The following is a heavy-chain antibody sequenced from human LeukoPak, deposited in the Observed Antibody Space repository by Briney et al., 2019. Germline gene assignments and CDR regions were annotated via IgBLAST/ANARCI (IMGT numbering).Heavy chain of an antibody. Sequence: PSETLSLTCAVSGGSISSYYWSWIRQPPGKGLEWIGYIYYSGSTNYNPSLKSRVTISVDTSKNQFSLKLSSVTAADTAVYYCARGRIAALDYWGQGTLVTVSS. CDR3: ARGRIAALDY. CDR2: IYYSGST. J-gene: IGHJ4*02. D-gene: IGHD6-6*01. V-gene: IGHV4-59*01. CDR1: GGSISSYY.